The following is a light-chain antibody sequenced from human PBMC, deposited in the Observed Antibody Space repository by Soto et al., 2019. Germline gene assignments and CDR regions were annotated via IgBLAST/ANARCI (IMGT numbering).Light chain of an antibody. CDR3: QQYNNWPQT. CDR2: GAS. J-gene: IGKJ1*01. V-gene: IGKV3-15*01. Sequence: EIVMTQSPATLSVSPGERATLSCRASQSVSSNLAWYQQKPGQAPRLFIYGASTRATGIPARFSGSGSGTEFTLPISSLQSEDFAVYYCQQYNNWPQTFGQGTKVEIK. CDR1: QSVSSN.